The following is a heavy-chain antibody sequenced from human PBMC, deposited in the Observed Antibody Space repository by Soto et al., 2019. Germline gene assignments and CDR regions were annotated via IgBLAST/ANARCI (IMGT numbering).Heavy chain of an antibody. J-gene: IGHJ5*02. CDR3: ARDKGGSVAGFNWFDP. CDR2: ISSSSTTI. V-gene: IGHV3-48*01. Sequence: PGWSLRLACVSSVSSVITFGMNWVRQAPGEGLEWVAYISSSSTTIFYGGSVKGRFTASRDNAENSMYLEMNNLRVEDTAIYYCARDKGGSVAGFNWFDPWGHGTLVTVSS. D-gene: IGHD6-19*01. CDR1: VSSVITFG.